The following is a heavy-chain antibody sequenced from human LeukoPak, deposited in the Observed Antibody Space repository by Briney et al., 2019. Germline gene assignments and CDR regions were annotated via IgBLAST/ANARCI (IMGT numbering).Heavy chain of an antibody. Sequence: GRSLRLSCAASGFTFSSYAMHWVRQAPGKGLEWVSVIWHDGGRKEYADSVRGRFTISRDNSNLYLQMNSLRAEDTAIYYCARDIGNSGFNLDYWGQGTPVTVSS. CDR2: IWHDGGRK. J-gene: IGHJ4*02. CDR1: GFTFSSYA. CDR3: ARDIGNSGFNLDY. D-gene: IGHD5-12*01. V-gene: IGHV3-33*08.